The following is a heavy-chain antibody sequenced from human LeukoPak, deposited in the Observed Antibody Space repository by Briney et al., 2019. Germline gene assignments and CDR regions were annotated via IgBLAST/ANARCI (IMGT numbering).Heavy chain of an antibody. CDR1: GFTFSSYA. Sequence: GGSLRLSCAASGFTFSSYAMSWVRQAPGKGLEWVSAIIGSGGSTYYADSVKGRFTISRDNSKNTLYLQMNSLRAEDTAVYYCAKDVILTYYYGSGSSIDYWGQGTLVTVSS. CDR2: IIGSGGST. CDR3: AKDVILTYYYGSGSSIDY. D-gene: IGHD3-10*01. V-gene: IGHV3-23*01. J-gene: IGHJ4*02.